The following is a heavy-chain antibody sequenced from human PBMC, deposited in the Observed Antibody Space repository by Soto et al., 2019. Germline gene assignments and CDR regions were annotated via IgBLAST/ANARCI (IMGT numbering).Heavy chain of an antibody. V-gene: IGHV3-21*01. CDR3: ARVGAQDWVAHYYYYGMDV. D-gene: IGHD3-9*01. Sequence: GGSLRLSCAASGFTFSSYSMNWVRQAPGKGLEWVSSISSSSSYIYYSDSVKGRFTISRDNAKNSLYLQMNSLRAEDTAVDYCARVGAQDWVAHYYYYGMDVWGQGTTVTVSS. J-gene: IGHJ6*02. CDR2: ISSSSSYI. CDR1: GFTFSSYS.